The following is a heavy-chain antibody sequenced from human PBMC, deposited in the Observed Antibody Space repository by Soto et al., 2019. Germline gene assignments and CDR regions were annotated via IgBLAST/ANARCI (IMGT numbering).Heavy chain of an antibody. CDR2: ISTGSTTI. CDR1: GFTFSSYS. D-gene: IGHD6-19*01. Sequence: PGGSLRLSCAASGFTFSSYSMSWVRQAPGKGLEWVSYISTGSTTIYYADSVKGRFTISRDNAKNSLSLQMNSLRAEDTAVYYCASYSSLAVAGTGVQGTLVTVSS. J-gene: IGHJ4*02. V-gene: IGHV3-48*01. CDR3: ASYSSLAVAGT.